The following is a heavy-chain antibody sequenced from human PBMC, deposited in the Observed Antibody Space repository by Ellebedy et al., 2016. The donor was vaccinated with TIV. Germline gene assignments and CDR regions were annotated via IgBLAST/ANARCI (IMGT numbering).Heavy chain of an antibody. Sequence: GESLKISCAASGFTFSSYDMHWVRQAPGKGLEWVAVISYDGSKRYYADSVKGRFTISRDDSKNTLYLQVNSLRAEDAAVYYCAKVPVGFCNRPFCFYLDDWGQGTLVSVSS. CDR1: GFTFSSYD. CDR2: ISYDGSKR. CDR3: AKVPVGFCNRPFCFYLDD. V-gene: IGHV3-30*18. J-gene: IGHJ4*02. D-gene: IGHD2-2*03.